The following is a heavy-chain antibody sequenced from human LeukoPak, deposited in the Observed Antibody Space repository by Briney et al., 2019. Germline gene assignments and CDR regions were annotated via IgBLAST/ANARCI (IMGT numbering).Heavy chain of an antibody. CDR2: INPGGAST. V-gene: IGHV1-46*01. CDR1: GYTFTSYY. Sequence: GASVKVSCKASGYTFTSYYMHWVRQAPGQGLEWMEIINPGGASTSYAQKFQGRVTMTRDTSTTTVYMELRSLRSEDTAVYYCARAGDGQNSGYYYGMDVWGQGTTVTVSS. CDR3: ARAGDGQNSGYYYGMDV. J-gene: IGHJ6*02. D-gene: IGHD5-24*01.